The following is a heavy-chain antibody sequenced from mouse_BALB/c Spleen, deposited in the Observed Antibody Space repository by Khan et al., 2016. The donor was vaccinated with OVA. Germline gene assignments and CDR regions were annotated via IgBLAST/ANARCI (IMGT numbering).Heavy chain of an antibody. V-gene: IGHV1S137*01. Sequence: QVQLQQSGPELVRPGVSVKISCKGSGYTFTDYAMYWVKQSHAKSLEWIGLISTYSGNPNYNQEFKHKATMTVDKSSSTAYMELARLTSEDSAIFYCARPAYDGYDDYWGQGTTLTVSS. CDR2: ISTYSGNP. CDR3: ARPAYDGYDDY. CDR1: GYTFTDYA. J-gene: IGHJ2*01. D-gene: IGHD2-3*01.